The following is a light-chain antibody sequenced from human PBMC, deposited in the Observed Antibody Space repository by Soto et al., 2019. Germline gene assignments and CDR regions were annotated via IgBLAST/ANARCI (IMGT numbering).Light chain of an antibody. Sequence: IVMTQSPGTLSLSPGERATLSCRASQSVSSSFLAWYQQKPGQAPRLLISRASSRATGIPDRFSGSGSGTDFTLTTNRLEPEDFAVYYCQQYGSSPLTFGGGTKVEIK. CDR3: QQYGSSPLT. V-gene: IGKV3-20*01. CDR2: RAS. CDR1: QSVSSSF. J-gene: IGKJ4*01.